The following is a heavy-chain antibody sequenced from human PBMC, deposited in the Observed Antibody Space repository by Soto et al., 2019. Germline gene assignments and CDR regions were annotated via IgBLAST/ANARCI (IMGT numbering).Heavy chain of an antibody. V-gene: IGHV1-69*01. Sequence: QVQLVQSGAEVKKHGSSVKVSCKASGGTFSSYRINWVRQAPGQGLEWVGGIVPIYRTADYAQKFQGRVTITADESARTAYMELRSLKSQDTAVYYCARDSGAKLSSSWGQGTLVTVSS. CDR3: ARDSGAKLSSS. CDR1: GGTFSSYR. D-gene: IGHD6-13*01. CDR2: IVPIYRTA. J-gene: IGHJ4*02.